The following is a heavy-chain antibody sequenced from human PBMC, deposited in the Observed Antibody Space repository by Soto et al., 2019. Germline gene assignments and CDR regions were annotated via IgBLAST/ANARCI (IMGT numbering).Heavy chain of an antibody. Sequence: QVQLVQSGAEVKEPGASVKVSCKASGYTFTSYGITWVLQAPGQGLEWMGWIASQDGNTDYAHELQGRVTMTRETTTIPAYMELKSLRADDTAVYYFARDQMYVRDSWGQGTQVTVSS. V-gene: IGHV1-18*01. D-gene: IGHD2-8*01. CDR1: GYTFTSYG. J-gene: IGHJ4*02. CDR2: IASQDGNT. CDR3: ARDQMYVRDS.